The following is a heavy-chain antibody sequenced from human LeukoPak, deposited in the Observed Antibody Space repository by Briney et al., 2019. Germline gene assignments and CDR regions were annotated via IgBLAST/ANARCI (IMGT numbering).Heavy chain of an antibody. Sequence: PGRSLRLSCAASGFTFSSYAMHWVRQAPGKGLEWVAVISYDGSNKYYADSVKGRFTISRDNSKNTLYLQMNSLRAEDTAVYYCARDWRVLYSSSWRYPDYWGQGTLVTVSS. D-gene: IGHD6-13*01. CDR1: GFTFSSYA. J-gene: IGHJ4*02. CDR2: ISYDGSNK. V-gene: IGHV3-30-3*01. CDR3: ARDWRVLYSSSWRYPDY.